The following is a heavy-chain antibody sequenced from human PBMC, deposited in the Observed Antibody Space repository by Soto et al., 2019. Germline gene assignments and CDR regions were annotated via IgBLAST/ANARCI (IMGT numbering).Heavy chain of an antibody. CDR1: GFTFSSYA. D-gene: IGHD3-22*01. J-gene: IGHJ6*02. CDR3: AKDSSSGYYSYYYGMDV. Sequence: PGGSLRLSCAASGFTFSSYAMSWVRQAPGKGLEWVSAISGSGGSTYYADSVKGRFTISRDNSKNTLYLQMNSLRAEDTAVYYCAKDSSSGYYSYYYGMDVWGQGTTVTVSS. V-gene: IGHV3-23*01. CDR2: ISGSGGST.